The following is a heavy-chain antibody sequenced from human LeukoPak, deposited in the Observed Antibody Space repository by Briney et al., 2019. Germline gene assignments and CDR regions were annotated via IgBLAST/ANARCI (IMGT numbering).Heavy chain of an antibody. Sequence: GASVKVSCKVSGYTLTELSMHWVRQAPGKGLEWMGGFDPEDGETIYAQKFQGRVTMTRYTSISTAYMELSSLRSEDTAVYYCARGLDYGDYWGQGTLVTVSS. CDR2: FDPEDGET. CDR1: GYTLTELS. D-gene: IGHD3-16*01. J-gene: IGHJ4*02. CDR3: ARGLDYGDY. V-gene: IGHV1-24*01.